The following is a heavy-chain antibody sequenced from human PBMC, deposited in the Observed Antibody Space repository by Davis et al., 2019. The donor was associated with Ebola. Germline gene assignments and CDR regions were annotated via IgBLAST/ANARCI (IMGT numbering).Heavy chain of an antibody. D-gene: IGHD3-3*01. V-gene: IGHV3-23*01. CDR2: ISGSGGST. Sequence: GGSLRLSCAASGFTFRTSWMSWVRQAPGKGLEWVSAISGSGGSTYYADSVKGRFTISRDNSKKTLYLQMNSLRAEDTAVYYCAKSGLSFGVVKYHYGMDVWGKGTTVTVSS. CDR3: AKSGLSFGVVKYHYGMDV. CDR1: GFTFRTSW. J-gene: IGHJ6*04.